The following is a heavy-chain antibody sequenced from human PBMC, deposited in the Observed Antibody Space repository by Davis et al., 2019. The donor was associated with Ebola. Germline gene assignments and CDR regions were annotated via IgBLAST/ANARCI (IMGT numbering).Heavy chain of an antibody. CDR2: ISYDGSNK. D-gene: IGHD1-26*01. J-gene: IGHJ4*02. Sequence: PGGSLRLSCAASGFTFSSYGMHWVRQAPGKGLEWVAVISYDGSNKYYADSVKGRFTISRDNSKNTLYLQMNSLRAEDTAVYYCARGVIILGSYLDYWGQGTLVTVSS. CDR3: ARGVIILGSYLDY. CDR1: GFTFSSYG. V-gene: IGHV3-30*19.